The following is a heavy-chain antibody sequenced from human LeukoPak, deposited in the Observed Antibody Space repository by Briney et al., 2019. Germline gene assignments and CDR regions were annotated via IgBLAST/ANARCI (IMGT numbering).Heavy chain of an antibody. Sequence: GGSLRLSCAASGFTFSSYSMNWVRQAPGKGLEWVSSISSSSSYIYYADSVKGRFTISRDNAKNSLYLQMNSLRAEDTAVYYGARERGYYYDSSGSRGWFAPGGQGTLVTVS. V-gene: IGHV3-21*01. CDR1: GFTFSSYS. CDR2: ISSSSSYI. CDR3: ARERGYYYDSSGSRGWFAP. J-gene: IGHJ5*02. D-gene: IGHD3-22*01.